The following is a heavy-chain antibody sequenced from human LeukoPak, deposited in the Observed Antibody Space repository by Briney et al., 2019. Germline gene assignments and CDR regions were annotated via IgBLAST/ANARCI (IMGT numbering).Heavy chain of an antibody. CDR1: GGSISSYY. J-gene: IGHJ4*02. D-gene: IGHD6-13*01. V-gene: IGHV4-59*01. CDR2: IYYSGST. CDR3: ARVSSSSWFAPFDY. Sequence: SETLSLTCTVSGGSISSYYWSWIRQPPGKGLEWIGYIYYSGSTNYNPSLKSRVTISVDTSKNQFSLKLSSVTAADTAVYYCARVSSSSWFAPFDYWGQGTLVTVSS.